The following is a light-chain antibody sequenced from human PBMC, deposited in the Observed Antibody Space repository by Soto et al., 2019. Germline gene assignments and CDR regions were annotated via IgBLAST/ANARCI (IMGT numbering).Light chain of an antibody. J-gene: IGLJ1*01. CDR2: DVT. CDR3: SSYTSSSTLV. CDR1: NSDIGGYNF. V-gene: IGLV2-14*01. Sequence: QSALTQPAFVSGSPGQSITISCTGTNSDIGGYNFVSWYQQHPGKVPKLMIYDVTNRPSGVSNRFSGSKSGNTASLTISGLQAEDEADYYCSSYTSSSTLVFGNGTKVTVL.